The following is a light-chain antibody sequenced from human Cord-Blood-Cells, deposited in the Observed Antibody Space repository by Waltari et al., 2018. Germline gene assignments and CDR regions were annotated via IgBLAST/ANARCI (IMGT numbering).Light chain of an antibody. J-gene: IGKJ4*01. Sequence: IQMTQSPSSLSASVGDRVTITCQASQDISNYLNWYQRKPGKDPKHLIYDASNLETGVLSRFSGSGSGTDFTFTISSLQPEDIVTYYCQQYDNLPLTFGGGTKVEIK. CDR1: QDISNY. CDR2: DAS. V-gene: IGKV1-33*01. CDR3: QQYDNLPLT.